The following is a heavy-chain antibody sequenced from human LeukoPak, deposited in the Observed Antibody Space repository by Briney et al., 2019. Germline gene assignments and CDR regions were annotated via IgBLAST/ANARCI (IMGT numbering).Heavy chain of an antibody. J-gene: IGHJ6*01. Sequence: GWSLRLSCASSGFTFSHHWLTWVRQGPGKGPEWVANIYLDGSETNYLDYVTGRFTISRDNAKNSLSLQMNSLRAEDTAVYYCARGHYGMDVWGQGTTVTVSS. V-gene: IGHV3-7*04. CDR1: GFTFSHHW. CDR3: ARGHYGMDV. CDR2: IYLDGSET.